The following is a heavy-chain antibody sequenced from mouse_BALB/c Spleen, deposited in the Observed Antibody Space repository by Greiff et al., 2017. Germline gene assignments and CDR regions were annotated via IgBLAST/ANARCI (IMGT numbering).Heavy chain of an antibody. CDR2: IYPSDSYT. CDR3: TRRGYYGSSSYWYFDV. Sequence: QVQLQQPGAELVRPGASVKLSCKASGYTFTSYWINWVKQRPGQGLEWIGNIYPSDSYTNYNQKFKDKATLTVDKSSSTAYMQLSSPTSEDSAVYYCTRRGYYGSSSYWYFDVWGAGTTVTVSS. CDR1: GYTFTSYW. J-gene: IGHJ1*01. V-gene: IGHV1-69*02. D-gene: IGHD1-1*01.